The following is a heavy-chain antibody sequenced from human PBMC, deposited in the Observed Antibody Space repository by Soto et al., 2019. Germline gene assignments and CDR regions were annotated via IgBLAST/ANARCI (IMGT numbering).Heavy chain of an antibody. V-gene: IGHV4-31*03. CDR3: AASCVACGGFNYYGMDV. Sequence: TLSLICTFSGGSISSGGSYWYWIRHHPGKGLEWIGYIYYSGTTYYNPSLKSRVTISVDTSKNQFSLKLSSVTAADTAVYYCAASCVACGGFNYYGMDVWGQGTTVT. J-gene: IGHJ6*02. CDR1: GGSISSGGSY. CDR2: IYYSGTT. D-gene: IGHD2-21*01.